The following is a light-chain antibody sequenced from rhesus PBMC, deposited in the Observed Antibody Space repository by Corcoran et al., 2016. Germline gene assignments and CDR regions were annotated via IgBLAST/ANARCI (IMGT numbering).Light chain of an antibody. Sequence: QAVVTQEPSLTVSPGGTVTLTCGPSTGAVTSGNYPHWFQQKPGQAPRGLIYNTTSKHSWTPARFSGSLAGGKAALTLSGAQPEDEAEYYCLLYYSGAYIFGAGTRLTVL. CDR2: NTT. J-gene: IGLJ1*01. CDR1: TGAVTSGNY. CDR3: LLYYSGAYI. V-gene: IGLV7-71*01.